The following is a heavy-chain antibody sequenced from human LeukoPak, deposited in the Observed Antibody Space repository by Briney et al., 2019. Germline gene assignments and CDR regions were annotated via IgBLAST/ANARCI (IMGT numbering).Heavy chain of an antibody. Sequence: GGSLRLSCTVSGFTVSSNSMSWVRQAPGKGLEWVSGISPGGGPTYYADSVKGRFTISRDNSKNTLYLQMNSLRAEDTAVYYCAKLREWELPDLFDYWGQGTLVTVSS. J-gene: IGHJ4*02. CDR2: ISPGGGPT. V-gene: IGHV3-23*01. CDR1: GFTVSSNS. CDR3: AKLREWELPDLFDY. D-gene: IGHD1-26*01.